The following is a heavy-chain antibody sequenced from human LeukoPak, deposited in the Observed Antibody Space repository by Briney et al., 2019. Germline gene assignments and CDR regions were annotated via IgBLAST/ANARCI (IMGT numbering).Heavy chain of an antibody. V-gene: IGHV3-11*04. Sequence: GGSLILSCAASGFTFSDHYMSWIRQAPGKGLEWVSYISSSGSTIYYADSVKGRFTISRDNAKNSLYLQMNSLRAEDTAVYYCARVPIVVVPAANYWGQGTLVTVSS. CDR3: ARVPIVVVPAANY. CDR2: ISSSGSTI. CDR1: GFTFSDHY. D-gene: IGHD2-2*01. J-gene: IGHJ4*02.